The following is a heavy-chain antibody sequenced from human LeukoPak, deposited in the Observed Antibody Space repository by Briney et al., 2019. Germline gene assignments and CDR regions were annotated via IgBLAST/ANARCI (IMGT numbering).Heavy chain of an antibody. CDR1: GFTFSSYS. CDR2: ISSSSSYI. J-gene: IGHJ4*02. V-gene: IGHV3-21*01. D-gene: IGHD1-26*01. Sequence: GGSLRLSCAASGFTFSSYSMNWVRQAPGKGLEWASSISSSSSYIYYADSVKGRFTISRDNAKNSLYLQMNSLRAEDTAVYYCARMGAGGNSDYWGQGTLVTVPS. CDR3: ARMGAGGNSDY.